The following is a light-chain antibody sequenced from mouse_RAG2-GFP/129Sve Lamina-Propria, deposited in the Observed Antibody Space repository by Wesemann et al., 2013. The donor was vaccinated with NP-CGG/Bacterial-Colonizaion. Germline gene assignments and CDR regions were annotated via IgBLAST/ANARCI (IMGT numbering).Light chain of an antibody. Sequence: IVMTQSPSSLAMSVGQKVTMSCKSSQSLLYSSNQKNYLAWYQQKPGQSPKLLIYWASTRESGVPDRFTGSGSGTDFTLTISSVQAEDLAVYYCHQYLSSYTFGGGTKLEIK. CDR1: QSLLYSSNQKNY. CDR2: WAS. V-gene: IGKV8-27*01. CDR3: HQYLSSYT. J-gene: IGKJ2*01.